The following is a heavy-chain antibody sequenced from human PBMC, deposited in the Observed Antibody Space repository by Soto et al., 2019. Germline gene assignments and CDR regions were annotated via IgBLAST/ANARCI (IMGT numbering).Heavy chain of an antibody. CDR3: ARGPSYSIS. CDR2: IWYDGSNK. Sequence: GGSLRLSCAASGFTFSNYGMHWVRQAPGKGLEWVAVIWYDGSNKYYADSVKGRFTISRDNSKNTLYLQMNSLRAEDTAVYYCARGPSYSISWGQGTLVTVSS. CDR1: GFTFSNYG. V-gene: IGHV3-33*01. J-gene: IGHJ5*02. D-gene: IGHD1-26*01.